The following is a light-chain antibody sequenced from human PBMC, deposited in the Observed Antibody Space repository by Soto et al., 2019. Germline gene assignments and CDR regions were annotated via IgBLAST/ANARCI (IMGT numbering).Light chain of an antibody. CDR3: QQSNSFPLT. CDR1: QSISSR. CDR2: AAS. V-gene: IGKV1-12*01. J-gene: IGKJ4*01. Sequence: DIQMTQSPSTLNASVGDRVTITCRASQSISSRLAWYQQKPGKAPNLLIYAASSLQSGVPSRFSGSGSETVFTLTFFSLHPEDFATYYCQQSNSFPLTFGGGTKVDNK.